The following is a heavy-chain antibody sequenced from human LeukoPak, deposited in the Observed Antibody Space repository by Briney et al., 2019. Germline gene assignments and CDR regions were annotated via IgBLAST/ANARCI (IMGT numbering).Heavy chain of an antibody. Sequence: ASVKVSCKASGYTFADYYIHWVRQAPGQGLEWMGLINPNTDGTNYAQKFQGRVTMTRDTSITTAYMELSRLRSDDTAVYYCARGPRIFMIVVPITSWGQGTLVTVSS. CDR1: GYTFADYY. CDR3: ARGPRIFMIVVPITS. V-gene: IGHV1-2*02. J-gene: IGHJ4*02. CDR2: INPNTDGT. D-gene: IGHD3-22*01.